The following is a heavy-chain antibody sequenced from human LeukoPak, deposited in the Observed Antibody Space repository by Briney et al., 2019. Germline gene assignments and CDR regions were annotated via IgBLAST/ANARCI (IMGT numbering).Heavy chain of an antibody. J-gene: IGHJ4*02. CDR3: ARDLAVGEQQLLFDY. V-gene: IGHV4-39*07. CDR2: IYYSGCT. D-gene: IGHD6-13*01. CDR1: GGSISSANYY. Sequence: PSENLSLTCTVSGGSISSANYYWGWIRQPSGKGLEWIGSIYYSGCTYYNPSLKSRVTISVDTSKNQFSLKLSSVTAADTAVYYCARDLAVGEQQLLFDYWGQGTLVTVSS.